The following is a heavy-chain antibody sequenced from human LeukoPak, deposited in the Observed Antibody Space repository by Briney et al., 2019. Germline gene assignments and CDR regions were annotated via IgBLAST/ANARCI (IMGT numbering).Heavy chain of an antibody. V-gene: IGHV4-30-2*01. CDR2: IYHSGST. Sequence: PSETLSLTCTVSGGSISSGGYYWSWIRQPPGKGLEWIGYIYHSGSTYYNPSLKSRVTISVDRSKNQFSLKLSSVTAADTAVYYCARDLADMDVWGKGTTVTVSS. CDR3: ARDLADMDV. J-gene: IGHJ6*03. D-gene: IGHD2-15*01. CDR1: GGSISSGGYY.